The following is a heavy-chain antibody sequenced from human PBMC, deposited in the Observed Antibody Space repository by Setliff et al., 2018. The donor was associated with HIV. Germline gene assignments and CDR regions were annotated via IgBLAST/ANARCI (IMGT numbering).Heavy chain of an antibody. CDR2: IFPADSDT. J-gene: IGHJ3*01. CDR3: ARHRVDTSMLVVKDPGAFDL. Sequence: GESLKISCRGFGYSFGDYWIGWVRQKPGKGLEWMGIIFPADSDTRVNPSFQGQVTISADKSAYAAFLQWTSLKASDTGIYYCARHRVDTSMLVVKDPGAFDLWGQGTLVNVSA. V-gene: IGHV5-51*01. CDR1: GYSFGDYW. D-gene: IGHD3-22*01.